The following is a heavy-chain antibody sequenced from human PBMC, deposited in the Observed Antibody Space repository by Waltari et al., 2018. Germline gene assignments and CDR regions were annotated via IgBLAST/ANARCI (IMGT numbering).Heavy chain of an antibody. Sequence: EVQLVESGGGLVKPGGSLRLSCAASGFTFSSDSMNWVRKAPGKGLEWVSSISSSSSYIYYADSVKGRFTISRDNAKNSLYLQMNSLRAEDTAVYYCARDVANWNYNWFDPWGQGTLVTVSS. J-gene: IGHJ5*02. D-gene: IGHD1-7*01. CDR1: GFTFSSDS. CDR3: ARDVANWNYNWFDP. V-gene: IGHV3-21*01. CDR2: ISSSSSYI.